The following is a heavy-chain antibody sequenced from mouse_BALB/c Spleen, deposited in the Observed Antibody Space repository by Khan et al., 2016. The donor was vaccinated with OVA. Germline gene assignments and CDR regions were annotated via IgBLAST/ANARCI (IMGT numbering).Heavy chain of an antibody. CDR1: GYTFTTYW. CDR2: INPSTGYT. V-gene: IGHV1-7*01. J-gene: IGHJ3*01. D-gene: IGHD2-10*02. CDR3: ARSGLYGIFPC. Sequence: VQLQESGAELAKPGASVKMSCTASGYTFTTYWMHWIKQRPGQGLEWIGYINPSTGYTEYNQNFKDKATLTADESSSTASMQLHSLTSEDSAVYYCARSGLYGIFPCWGQGTLVTVSA.